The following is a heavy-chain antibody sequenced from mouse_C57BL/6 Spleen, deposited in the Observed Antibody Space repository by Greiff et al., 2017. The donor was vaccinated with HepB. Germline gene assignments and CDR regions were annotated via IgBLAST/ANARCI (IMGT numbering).Heavy chain of an antibody. CDR2: ISNGGGST. J-gene: IGHJ4*01. CDR3: ARGAMDY. V-gene: IGHV5-12*01. Sequence: EVQGVESGGGLVQPGGSLKLSCAASGFTFSDYYMYWVRQTPEKRLEWVAYISNGGGSTYYPDTVKGRFTISRDNAKNTLYLQMSRLKSEDTAMYYCARGAMDYWGQGTSVTVSS. CDR1: GFTFSDYY.